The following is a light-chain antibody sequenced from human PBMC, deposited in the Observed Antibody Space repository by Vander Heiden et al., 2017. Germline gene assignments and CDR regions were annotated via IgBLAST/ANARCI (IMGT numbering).Light chain of an antibody. CDR1: TFRTYY. CDR2: GEN. J-gene: IGLJ2*01. V-gene: IGLV3-19*01. CDR3: KARDITGNQLGLV. Sequence: SSELTQDPAVSVALGQTVRITCQGDTFRTYYATWYQQEPGQAPVLPMYGENKRPSGIPGRFSGSRSGNTASLTIAGAQAEDEGDYYGKARDITGNQLGLVFGGGTKLT.